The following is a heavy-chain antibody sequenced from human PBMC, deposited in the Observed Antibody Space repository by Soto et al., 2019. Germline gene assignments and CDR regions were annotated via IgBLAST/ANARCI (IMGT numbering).Heavy chain of an antibody. Sequence: GGSLRLSCAASGFTFSDHGMHWVRQAPGKGLEWVSSISGSVGSTFYADSVKGRFTISRDNSMNTLYLQVNSLRAEDTAVYYCAKAYSGPFEVWGQGTMVTVSS. D-gene: IGHD1-26*01. V-gene: IGHV3-23*01. CDR2: ISGSVGST. J-gene: IGHJ3*01. CDR1: GFTFSDHG. CDR3: AKAYSGPFEV.